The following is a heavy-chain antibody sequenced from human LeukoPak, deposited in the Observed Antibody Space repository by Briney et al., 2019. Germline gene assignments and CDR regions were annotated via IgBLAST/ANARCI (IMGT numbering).Heavy chain of an antibody. CDR1: GGSFSGYY. D-gene: IGHD1-26*01. V-gene: IGHV4-34*01. Sequence: SETLSLTCAVYGGSFSGYYWSWIRQPPGKGLEWIGEINHSGSTNYNPSLKSRVTISVDTSKNQFSLKLSSVTAADTAVYYCAREGGQYYFDYWGQGTLVTVSS. CDR2: INHSGST. CDR3: AREGGQYYFDY. J-gene: IGHJ4*02.